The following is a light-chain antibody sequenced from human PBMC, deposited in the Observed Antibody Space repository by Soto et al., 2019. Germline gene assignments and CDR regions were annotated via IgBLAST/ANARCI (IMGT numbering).Light chain of an antibody. Sequence: DIQMTQSPSSLSASVGDRVTITCQASQDINNYLNWYQQKSGKAPKLLIYDASDLETGVPSRFSGSGSGTDFTFTISSLQPEDIATYYCQQYDNLPPTLGGGTKVDIK. CDR1: QDINNY. V-gene: IGKV1-33*01. J-gene: IGKJ4*01. CDR2: DAS. CDR3: QQYDNLPPT.